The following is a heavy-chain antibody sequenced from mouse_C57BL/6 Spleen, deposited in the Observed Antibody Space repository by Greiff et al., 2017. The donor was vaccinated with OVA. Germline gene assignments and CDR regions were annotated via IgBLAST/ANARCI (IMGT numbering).Heavy chain of an antibody. J-gene: IGHJ2*01. D-gene: IGHD1-1*01. CDR1: GFTFSDYG. Sequence: EVKLVESGGGLVKPGGSLKLSCAASGFTFSDYGMHWVRQAPEKGLEWVAYISSGSSTIYYTDTVKGRFTISRDNAKNTLFLQVNSLRSEDTARDYCGRRDYYDYFDYWGQGTTLTVSS. CDR2: ISSGSSTI. CDR3: GRRDYYDYFDY. V-gene: IGHV5-17*01.